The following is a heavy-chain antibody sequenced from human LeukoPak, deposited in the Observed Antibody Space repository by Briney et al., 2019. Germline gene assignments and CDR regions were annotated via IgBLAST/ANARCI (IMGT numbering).Heavy chain of an antibody. Sequence: GGSLRLSCAASGFTFSSYGMTWVRQAPGKGLEWVSYITSSSSYIYDADSVKGRFTISRDNAKNSLYLQMHSLRAEDTAMYYCARVSSSGWYDCWGQGTLVTVSS. V-gene: IGHV3-21*01. J-gene: IGHJ5*01. CDR2: ITSSSSYI. CDR3: ARVSSSGWYDC. D-gene: IGHD6-25*01. CDR1: GFTFSSYG.